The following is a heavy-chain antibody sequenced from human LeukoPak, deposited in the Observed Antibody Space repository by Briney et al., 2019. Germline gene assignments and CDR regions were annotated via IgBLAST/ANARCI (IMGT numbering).Heavy chain of an antibody. CDR1: GFTFSSYS. D-gene: IGHD5-18*01. J-gene: IGHJ4*02. CDR3: ARGEDSDASVDFDF. V-gene: IGHV3-21*01. Sequence: GGSLRLSCATSGFTFSSYSMNWVRQAPGKGLEWVSCITSSSSYIYYADSVKGRFTISRDNSKNSLYLQMNSLRAEDTAVYYCARGEDSDASVDFDFWGQGTRVTVSA. CDR2: ITSSSSYI.